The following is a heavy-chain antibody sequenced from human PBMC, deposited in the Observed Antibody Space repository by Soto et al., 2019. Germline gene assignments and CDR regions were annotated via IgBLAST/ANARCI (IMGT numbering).Heavy chain of an antibody. CDR3: ARDTVVVPAAHHDYYYYYMDV. Sequence: SETLCLTCTVSGGSISSVGYYWSWIRQHPGKGLEWIGYIYYSGSTYYNPSLKSRVTISVDTSKNQFSLKLSSVTAADTAVYYCARDTVVVPAAHHDYYYYYMDVWGKGTTVTVSS. CDR1: GGSISSVGYY. J-gene: IGHJ6*03. D-gene: IGHD2-2*01. CDR2: IYYSGST. V-gene: IGHV4-31*03.